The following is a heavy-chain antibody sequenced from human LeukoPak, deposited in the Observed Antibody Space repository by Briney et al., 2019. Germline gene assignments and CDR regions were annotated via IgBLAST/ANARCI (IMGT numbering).Heavy chain of an antibody. Sequence: SETPSLTCDVSGVSINTCCYYWTWIRQPPGKGLEWIGYKYYSGSTRYNSSLRSRLTISLDTSKNQFSLRLTSVTAADTAVYYCARGRSYGFDFDSRGPGTLVIVSS. CDR2: KYYSGST. CDR3: ARGRSYGFDFDS. V-gene: IGHV4-61*01. J-gene: IGHJ4*02. CDR1: GVSINTCCYY. D-gene: IGHD5-18*01.